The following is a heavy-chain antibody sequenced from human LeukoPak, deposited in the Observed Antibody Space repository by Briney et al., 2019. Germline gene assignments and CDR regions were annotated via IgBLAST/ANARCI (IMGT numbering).Heavy chain of an antibody. V-gene: IGHV4-59*01. CDR1: GGSISSYY. D-gene: IGHD3-10*01. CDR2: IHYTGST. Sequence: PSETLSLTCAVSGGSISSYYWSWIRQAPGKGLECIGYIHYTGSTNYNPSLMSRGTISVETSKNQFSLKLKSVTAAATAVYYCARGGYYGSGNDFRFDPWGQGTLVTVSS. J-gene: IGHJ5*02. CDR3: ARGGYYGSGNDFRFDP.